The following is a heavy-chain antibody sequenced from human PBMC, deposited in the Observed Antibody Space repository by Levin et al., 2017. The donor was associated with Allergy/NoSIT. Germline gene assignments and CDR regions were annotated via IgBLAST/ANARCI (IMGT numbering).Heavy chain of an antibody. CDR1: GYTLTELS. J-gene: IGHJ6*03. D-gene: IGHD6-13*01. CDR2: FDPEDGET. CDR3: ATGPGIAAAGPPGDYYYMDV. V-gene: IGHV1-24*01. Sequence: GESLKISCKVSGYTLTELSMHWVRQAPGKGLEWMGGFDPEDGETIYAQKFQGRVTMTEDTSTDTAYMELSSLRSEDTAVYYCATGPGIAAAGPPGDYYYMDVWGKGTTVTVSS.